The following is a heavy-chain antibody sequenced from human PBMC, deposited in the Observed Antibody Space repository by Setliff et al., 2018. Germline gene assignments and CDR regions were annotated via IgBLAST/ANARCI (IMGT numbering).Heavy chain of an antibody. CDR2: LSPYNGNT. D-gene: IGHD3-22*01. CDR1: GFTFTDSI. CDR3: ARINFYVSSGYYYAPEL. V-gene: IGHV1-18*01. Sequence: ASVKVSCKASGFTFTDSIVNWVRQAPGQGLEWVGWLSPYNGNTYSAQKFQGRVTLTTDTSTTTAYMELRGLRADDTAVYYCARINFYVSSGYYYAPELWGQGTTVTVSS. J-gene: IGHJ4*02.